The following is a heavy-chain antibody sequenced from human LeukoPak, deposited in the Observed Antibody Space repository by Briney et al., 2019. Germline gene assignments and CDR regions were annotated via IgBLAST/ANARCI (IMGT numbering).Heavy chain of an antibody. CDR2: IKPDGGDK. CDR3: ARGTGVYYIY. CDR1: GFPFNTYW. Sequence: PGGSLRLSCAASGFPFNTYWMSWVRQSPGKGLQWVANIKPDGGDKYYVDSVRGRFTVSRDNAKNSLYLHLSSLGADDTAVYYCARGTGVYYIYWGQGTLVTVSS. D-gene: IGHD1-26*01. V-gene: IGHV3-7*01. J-gene: IGHJ4*02.